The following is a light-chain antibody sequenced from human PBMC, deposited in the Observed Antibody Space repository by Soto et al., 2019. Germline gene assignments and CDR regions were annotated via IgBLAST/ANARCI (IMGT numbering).Light chain of an antibody. J-gene: IGKJ2*01. CDR2: SAS. CDR1: QSISTY. CDR3: QQGHSTPYT. V-gene: IGKV1-39*01. Sequence: DIQLTQSPSSLSASVGDRLTITCRASQSISTYLNWYQQKPGRAPKLLIHSASALPSGVPSRFSGSGSGTEFTLTMSGLQPEDFATYYCQQGHSTPYTFGQGTKVDIK.